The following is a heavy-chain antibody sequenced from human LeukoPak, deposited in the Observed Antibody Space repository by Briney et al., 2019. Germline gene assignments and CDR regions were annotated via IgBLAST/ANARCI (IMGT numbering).Heavy chain of an antibody. Sequence: SQTLSLTCAISGDSVSSNSAAWNWIRQSPSRGLEWLGRTYYRSQWYNDYAVSVKSRITINPDTSKNQFSLKLSSVTAADTAVYYCAHWLLWFGELSGHFDYWGQGTLVTVSS. J-gene: IGHJ4*02. V-gene: IGHV6-1*01. CDR3: AHWLLWFGELSGHFDY. D-gene: IGHD3-10*01. CDR2: TYYRSQWYN. CDR1: GDSVSSNSAA.